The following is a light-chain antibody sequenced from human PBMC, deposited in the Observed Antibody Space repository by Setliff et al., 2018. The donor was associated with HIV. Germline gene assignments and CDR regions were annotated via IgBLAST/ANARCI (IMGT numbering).Light chain of an antibody. CDR1: SSNIGNRT. J-gene: IGLJ3*02. CDR2: DNN. Sequence: QSVLTQPPSASGTPGQRVTISCSGTSSNIGNRTVNWYQQVPGTAPKLLIFDNNERPSGVPDRFSASKSGTSASLAISGLQSEDEADYYCVVWDDSLNVWLFGGGTK. CDR3: VVWDDSLNVWL. V-gene: IGLV1-44*01.